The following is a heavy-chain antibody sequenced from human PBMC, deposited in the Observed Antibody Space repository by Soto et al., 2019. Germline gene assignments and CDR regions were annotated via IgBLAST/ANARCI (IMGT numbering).Heavy chain of an antibody. J-gene: IGHJ4*02. CDR1: EFTFSNYA. CDR3: ATGPSYSDSSFDH. Sequence: QVQLVESGGGAVQPGGSRRLSCAASEFTFSNYAMHWVRQALGKGLQWLAVISYDGNNKYYADSVEGRFTISRDNSKNTVYLQMNSLRLDDTAVYYCATGPSYSDSSFDHWGQGTLVTVSS. D-gene: IGHD4-17*01. V-gene: IGHV3-30*03. CDR2: ISYDGNNK.